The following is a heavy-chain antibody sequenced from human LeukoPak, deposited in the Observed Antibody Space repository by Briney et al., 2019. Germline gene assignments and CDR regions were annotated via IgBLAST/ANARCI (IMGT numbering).Heavy chain of an antibody. V-gene: IGHV3-21*01. J-gene: IGHJ4*02. Sequence: GGSLRLSCAASGFTFSSYSMNWVRQAPGKGLEWVSSISSSSSYIYYADSVKGRFTISRDNAKNSLYLQMSSLRAEDTAVYYCARYSYDILTGYTKYYFDYWGQGTLVTVSS. CDR2: ISSSSSYI. CDR1: GFTFSSYS. CDR3: ARYSYDILTGYTKYYFDY. D-gene: IGHD3-9*01.